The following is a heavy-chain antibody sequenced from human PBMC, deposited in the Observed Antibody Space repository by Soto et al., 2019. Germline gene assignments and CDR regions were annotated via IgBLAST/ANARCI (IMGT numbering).Heavy chain of an antibody. Sequence: PGGSLRLSCAASGFTFSSYSMNWVRQAPGKGLEWVSYISSSSSTIYYAESVKGRFTISRENAKNSLYLQMNSLRDEDTAVYYCAREAYYDFWSGYSTHYYGMDVWGQGTTVTVSS. V-gene: IGHV3-48*02. CDR1: GFTFSSYS. J-gene: IGHJ6*02. D-gene: IGHD3-3*01. CDR2: ISSSSSTI. CDR3: AREAYYDFWSGYSTHYYGMDV.